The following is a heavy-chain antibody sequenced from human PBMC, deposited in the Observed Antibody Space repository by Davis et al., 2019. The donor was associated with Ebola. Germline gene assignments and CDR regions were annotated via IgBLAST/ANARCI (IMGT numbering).Heavy chain of an antibody. CDR1: GFTFSSYW. Sequence: HTGGSLRLSCAASGFTFSSYWMHWVRQAPGKGLVWVSRINSDGSSTSYADSVKGRFTISRDNAKNSLYLQMNSLRDEDTAVYYCAREGVGELLDAFDIWGQGTMVTVSS. CDR3: AREGVGELLDAFDI. J-gene: IGHJ3*02. D-gene: IGHD1-26*01. CDR2: INSDGSST. V-gene: IGHV3-74*01.